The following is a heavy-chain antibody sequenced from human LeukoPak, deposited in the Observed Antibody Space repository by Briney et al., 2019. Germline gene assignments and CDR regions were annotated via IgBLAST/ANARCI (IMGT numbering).Heavy chain of an antibody. D-gene: IGHD4-17*01. CDR1: GGSFSGYY. Sequence: KPSETLSLTCAVYGGSFSGYYWSWIRQPPGKGLEWIGEINHSGSTNYNPSLKSRVTISVDTSKNQFSLKLSSVTAADTAVYYCARDSSDYGDYHFDYWGQGTLVTVSS. CDR2: INHSGST. V-gene: IGHV4-34*01. J-gene: IGHJ4*02. CDR3: ARDSSDYGDYHFDY.